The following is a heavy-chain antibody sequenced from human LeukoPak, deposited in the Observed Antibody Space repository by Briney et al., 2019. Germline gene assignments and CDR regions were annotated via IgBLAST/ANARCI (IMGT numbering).Heavy chain of an antibody. CDR3: ARVSWFGEFINWFDP. CDR2: IIPILGIA. D-gene: IGHD3-10*01. J-gene: IGHJ5*02. V-gene: IGHV1-69*04. Sequence: SVKVSCKASGGTFSSYAISWVRQAPGQGLEWMGRIIPILGIANYAQKFQGRVTITADKSTSTAYMELSSLGSEDTAVYCCARVSWFGEFINWFDPWGQGPLVTVSS. CDR1: GGTFSSYA.